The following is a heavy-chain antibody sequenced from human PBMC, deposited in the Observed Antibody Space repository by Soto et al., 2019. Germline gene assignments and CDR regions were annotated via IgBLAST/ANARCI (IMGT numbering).Heavy chain of an antibody. J-gene: IGHJ5*02. CDR1: GGSFSSYQ. Sequence: QVQLQQWGAGPLKPSETLSLTCAVRGGSFSSYQWSWIRQTPGQGLEWIGEINHSGTTNYNPYLRSRITMSVDTSKNACSLKLTSGTAAGTAVYYCARGWRFDPWGQGTLVTVSS. V-gene: IGHV4-34*01. D-gene: IGHD3-3*01. CDR2: INHSGTT. CDR3: ARGWRFDP.